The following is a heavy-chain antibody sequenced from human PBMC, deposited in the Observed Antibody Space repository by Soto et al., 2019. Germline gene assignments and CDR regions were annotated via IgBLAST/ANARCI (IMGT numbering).Heavy chain of an antibody. CDR1: GFTFSSYA. V-gene: IGHV3-23*01. D-gene: IGHD3-3*01. J-gene: IGHJ2*01. CDR2: VSGSAGST. Sequence: EVQLLESGGGLVQPGGSLRLSCAASGFTFSSYAMSWVRQAPGKGLEWVSVVSGSAGSTYYAYSVKGRFTISRDNSKNTLYLQMNSLRAEDTAVYYCAKDASSGITSFDSWGRGTVVTVSS. CDR3: AKDASSGITSFDS.